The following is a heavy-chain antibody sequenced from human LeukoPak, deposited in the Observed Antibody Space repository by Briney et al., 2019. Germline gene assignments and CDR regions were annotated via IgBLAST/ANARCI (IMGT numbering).Heavy chain of an antibody. Sequence: GGSLRLSCAVSGFTFSSYAMTWVRQAPGKGLEWVSAISGSGGSTYYADSVKGRFTISRNNSKNTLYLQMNSLRAEDTAVYYCARLIPGIAAAGRGENYFDYWGQGTLVTVSS. CDR1: GFTFSSYA. V-gene: IGHV3-23*01. D-gene: IGHD6-13*01. CDR2: ISGSGGST. J-gene: IGHJ4*02. CDR3: ARLIPGIAAAGRGENYFDY.